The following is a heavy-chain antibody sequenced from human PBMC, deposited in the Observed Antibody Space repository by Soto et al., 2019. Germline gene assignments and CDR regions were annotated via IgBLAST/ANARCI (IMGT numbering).Heavy chain of an antibody. D-gene: IGHD2-2*01. CDR3: ASGNIVVVPAANNWFDP. J-gene: IGHJ5*02. V-gene: IGHV3-30-3*01. CDR2: ISYDGSNK. CDR1: GFTFSSYA. Sequence: QVQLVESGGDVVQPGRSLRLSCAASGFTFSSYAMHWVRQAPGKGLEWVAVISYDGSNKYYADSVKGRFTISRDNSKNTLYLQMNSLRAEDTAVYYCASGNIVVVPAANNWFDPWGQGTLVTVSS.